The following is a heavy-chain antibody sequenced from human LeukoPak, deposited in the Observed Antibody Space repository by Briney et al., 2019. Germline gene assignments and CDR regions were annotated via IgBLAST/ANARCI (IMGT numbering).Heavy chain of an antibody. Sequence: SETLSLTYAVSGYSTSSGYYWGWIRQPPGKGLEWIGSIYHSGSTYYNPSLKTRVTISVDTSKNQFSLKLSTVTAADTAVYYCARLSVAGTSGYYYMDVWGKGTTVTVSS. CDR1: GYSTSSGYY. V-gene: IGHV4-38-2*01. CDR3: ARLSVAGTSGYYYMDV. D-gene: IGHD6-19*01. CDR2: IYHSGST. J-gene: IGHJ6*03.